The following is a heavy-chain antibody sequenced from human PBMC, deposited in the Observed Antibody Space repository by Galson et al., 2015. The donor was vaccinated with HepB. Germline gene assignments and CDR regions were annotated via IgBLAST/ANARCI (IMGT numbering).Heavy chain of an antibody. Sequence: SLRLSCAASGFTFSSYSMNWVRQAPGKGLEWVSSISSSSSYIYYADSVKGRFTISRDNAKNSLYLQMNSLRAEDTAVYYCARDKAGGSGWFDLWGRGTLVTVSS. J-gene: IGHJ2*01. CDR2: ISSSSSYI. CDR1: GFTFSSYS. V-gene: IGHV3-21*01. CDR3: ARDKAGGSGWFDL. D-gene: IGHD6-19*01.